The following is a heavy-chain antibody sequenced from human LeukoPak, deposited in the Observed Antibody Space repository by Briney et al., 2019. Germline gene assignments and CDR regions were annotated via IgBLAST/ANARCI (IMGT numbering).Heavy chain of an antibody. CDR2: ISDGGKST. CDR1: GFTFDYYA. CDR3: AKVKSPDYDILTGYDF. Sequence: PGGSLRLSCAASGFTFDYYAMNWVRQAPGRGMEWVSTISDGGKSTYYGDSVKGRFTISRDNSKNTLHLQMNSLRVEDTAVYFCAKVKSPDYDILTGYDFWGQGTQVTVSS. D-gene: IGHD3-9*01. V-gene: IGHV3-23*01. J-gene: IGHJ4*02.